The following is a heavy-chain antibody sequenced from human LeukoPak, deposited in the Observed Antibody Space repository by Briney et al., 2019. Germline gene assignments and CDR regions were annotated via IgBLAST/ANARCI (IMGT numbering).Heavy chain of an antibody. CDR1: GGSISSGSYY. Sequence: NSSQTLSLTCTVSGGSISSGSYYWSWLRQPAGKGLEWIGRIYTSGSTNYSPALKSRITISVDTSKNQFSLKLSSVTAADTAVYYCARENYGDYPFDYWGQGTLVTVSS. CDR3: ARENYGDYPFDY. CDR2: IYTSGST. V-gene: IGHV4-61*02. D-gene: IGHD4-17*01. J-gene: IGHJ4*02.